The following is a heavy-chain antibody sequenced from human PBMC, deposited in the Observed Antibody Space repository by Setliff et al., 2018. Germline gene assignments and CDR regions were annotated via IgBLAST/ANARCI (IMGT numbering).Heavy chain of an antibody. CDR3: ARGLHSGTYWGTRPLGLDY. V-gene: IGHV4-59*08. Sequence: PSETLSLTCAVSGGPTIGYYWTWIRQAPGKGLEWIGYIHPWGGSSESTNNSPSLKSQVTISLDKSKSQFSLKLTSVTVADTAVHYCARGLHSGTYWGTRPLGLDYWGQGSLVTVSS. D-gene: IGHD1-26*01. J-gene: IGHJ4*02. CDR1: GGPTIGYY. CDR2: IHPWGGSSEST.